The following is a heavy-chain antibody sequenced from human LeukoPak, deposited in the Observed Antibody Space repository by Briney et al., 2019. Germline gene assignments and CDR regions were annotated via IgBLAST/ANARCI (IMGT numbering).Heavy chain of an antibody. CDR3: ARHRGPTTEVTRDFDY. D-gene: IGHD4-23*01. CDR2: IYYSGTT. V-gene: IGHV4-59*01. CDR1: GGSINNYY. Sequence: PSETLSLTCTVSGGSINNYYWSWNRQPPGKGLEWIGYIYYSGTTNHNPSLKSRVTISVDTSKNQFSLKLNSVSAADTAVYYCARHRGPTTEVTRDFDYWGQGTLVTVSS. J-gene: IGHJ4*02.